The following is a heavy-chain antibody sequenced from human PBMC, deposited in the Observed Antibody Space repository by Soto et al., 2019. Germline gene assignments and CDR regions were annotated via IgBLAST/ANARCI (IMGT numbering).Heavy chain of an antibody. Sequence: QVQLVESGGGVVQPGRSLRLSCAASGFTFSSYGMHWVRQAPGKGLEWVAVISYDGSNKYYADSVKGRFTISRDNSKNTLYLQMNSLRAEDTAVYYCAKDDGGNLHWYFDLWGRGTLVTVSS. D-gene: IGHD2-15*01. V-gene: IGHV3-30*18. CDR3: AKDDGGNLHWYFDL. CDR1: GFTFSSYG. J-gene: IGHJ2*01. CDR2: ISYDGSNK.